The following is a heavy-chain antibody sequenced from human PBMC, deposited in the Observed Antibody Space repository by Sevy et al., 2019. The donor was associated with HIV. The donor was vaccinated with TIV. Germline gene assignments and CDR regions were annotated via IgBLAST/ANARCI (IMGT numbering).Heavy chain of an antibody. CDR1: GFSFSYYG. CDR2: ISHDGIKE. CDR3: ANAYSGSYSHSYLYALDV. J-gene: IGHJ6*02. Sequence: GGSLRLSCIGSGFSFSYYGIHWVRQSPGKGLDWVALISHDGIKEYYADSVKGRFTISRDNSKKTVYLGMNSLRNADTAIYFCANAYSGSYSHSYLYALDVWGQGTTVTVSS. V-gene: IGHV3-30*18. D-gene: IGHD1-26*01.